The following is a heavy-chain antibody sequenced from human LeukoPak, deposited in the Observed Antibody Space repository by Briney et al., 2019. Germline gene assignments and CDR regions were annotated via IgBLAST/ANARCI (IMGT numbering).Heavy chain of an antibody. Sequence: GRSLRLSCAASGFTFSSYGMHWVRQAPGKGLEWVAVISYDGSNKYYADSVKGRFTISRDNSKNTLYLQMNSLRVEDTAVYYCVRGRGPIDASFDYWGQGTLVTVSS. J-gene: IGHJ4*02. CDR2: ISYDGSNK. CDR3: VRGRGPIDASFDY. V-gene: IGHV3-30*03. D-gene: IGHD3-10*01. CDR1: GFTFSSYG.